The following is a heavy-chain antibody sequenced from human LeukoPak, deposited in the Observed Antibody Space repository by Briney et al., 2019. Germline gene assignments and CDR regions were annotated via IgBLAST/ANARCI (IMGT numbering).Heavy chain of an antibody. CDR2: ISAYNGNT. Sequence: ASVKVSCKASGYTFTSYGISWVRQAPGQGLEWMGWISAYNGNTNYAQKLQGRVTMPTDTSTSTAYMELRSLRSDDTAVCYCARSRGYHDAFDIWGQGTMVTVSS. V-gene: IGHV1-18*01. CDR1: GYTFTSYG. CDR3: ARSRGYHDAFDI. D-gene: IGHD6-13*01. J-gene: IGHJ3*02.